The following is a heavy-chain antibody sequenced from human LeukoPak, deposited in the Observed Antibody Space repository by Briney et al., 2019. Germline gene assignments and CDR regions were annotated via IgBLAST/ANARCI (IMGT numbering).Heavy chain of an antibody. CDR2: IYYSGST. Sequence: PSETLSLTGTVSGGSISSYYWSWIRQPPGKGLEWIGYIYYSGSTNYNPSLKSRVTISVDTSKNQFSLKLSSVTAADTAVYYCARGVFLDYWGQGTLVTVSS. CDR1: GGSISSYY. V-gene: IGHV4-59*01. J-gene: IGHJ4*02. CDR3: ARGVFLDY.